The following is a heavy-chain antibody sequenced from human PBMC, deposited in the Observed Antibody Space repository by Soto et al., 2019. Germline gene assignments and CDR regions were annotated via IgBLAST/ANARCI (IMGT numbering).Heavy chain of an antibody. Sequence: GGSLRLSCAASGFTFSSYAMSWVRQAPGKGLEWVSAISGSGGSTYYADSVEGRFTISRDNSKNTLYLQMNSLRAEDTAVYYCAKDLWRDIVVVPAAAPTPIDDWGQRTLVTVSS. D-gene: IGHD2-2*01. CDR3: AKDLWRDIVVVPAAAPTPIDD. CDR1: GFTFSSYA. CDR2: ISGSGGST. J-gene: IGHJ4*02. V-gene: IGHV3-23*01.